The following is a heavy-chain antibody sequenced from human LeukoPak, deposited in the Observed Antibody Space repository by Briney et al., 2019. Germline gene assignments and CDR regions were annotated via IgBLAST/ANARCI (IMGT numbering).Heavy chain of an antibody. CDR2: IYSGGST. D-gene: IGHD3-10*01. J-gene: IGHJ5*02. CDR1: GFTVSSNY. CDR3: ATVSYGSGSYPHPFDP. Sequence: GGSLRLSCAASGFTVSSNYMNWVRQAPGKGLEWVSVIYSGGSTYYADSVKGRFTISRDNSKNTLYLQMSSLRAEDTAVYYCATVSYGSGSYPHPFDPWGQGTLVSVSS. V-gene: IGHV3-66*01.